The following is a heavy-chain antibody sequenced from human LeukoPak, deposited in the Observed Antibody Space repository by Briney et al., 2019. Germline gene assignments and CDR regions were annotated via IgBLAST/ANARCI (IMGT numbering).Heavy chain of an antibody. CDR3: ARYGELQQNYYYYYYMDV. J-gene: IGHJ6*03. V-gene: IGHV3-64*01. CDR1: GFTFSSYA. CDR2: ISSNGGSA. Sequence: GGSLRLSCAASGFTFSSYAMHWVRQAPGKGLEYVSAISSNGGSAYYANSVKGRFTISRDNSKNTLYLQMGSLRAEDMAVHYCARYGELQQNYYYYYYMDVWGKGTTVTVSS. D-gene: IGHD1-26*01.